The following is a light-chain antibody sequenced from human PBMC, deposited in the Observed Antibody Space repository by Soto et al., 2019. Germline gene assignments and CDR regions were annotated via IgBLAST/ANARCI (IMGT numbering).Light chain of an antibody. J-gene: IGKJ1*01. CDR1: QGIGNE. CDR3: LQDYNYPRT. Sequence: AIQMTQSPSSLSASVGDRVTITCRASQGIGNELGWYQHKPGKAPKLLIHAASSLQSGVPSRFSGSGSGTDFTLTISSLHPEDFATYYCLQDYNYPRTFGQGTKVEIK. V-gene: IGKV1-6*01. CDR2: AAS.